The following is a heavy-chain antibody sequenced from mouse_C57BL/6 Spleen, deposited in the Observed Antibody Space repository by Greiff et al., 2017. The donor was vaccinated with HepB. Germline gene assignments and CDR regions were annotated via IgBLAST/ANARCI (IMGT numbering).Heavy chain of an antibody. CDR1: GYTFTSYG. J-gene: IGHJ3*01. Sequence: QVQLQQSGAELARPGASVKLSCKASGYTFTSYGISWVKQRTGQGLEWIGEIYPRSGNTYYNEKFKGKATLTADKSSSTAYMELRSLTSEDSAVYFCARSDDYGSSSWFAYWGQGTLVTVSA. V-gene: IGHV1-81*01. CDR3: ARSDDYGSSSWFAY. D-gene: IGHD1-1*01. CDR2: IYPRSGNT.